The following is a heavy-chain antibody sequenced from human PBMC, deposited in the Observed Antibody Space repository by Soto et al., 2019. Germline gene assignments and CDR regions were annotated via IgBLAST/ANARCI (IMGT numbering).Heavy chain of an antibody. CDR3: ARGFTPKVIDY. CDR1: GGSISDYY. CDR2: LYYSGST. V-gene: IGHV4-59*01. D-gene: IGHD5-18*01. J-gene: IGHJ4*02. Sequence: QVQLKESGPGLVKPSETLSLTCTVSGGSISDYYWSWIRQPPGKGLEWIGYLYYSGSTNYTPSLTSRVTISVDTSKNQFSLKLSSVTAADTAVYYCARGFTPKVIDYWGQGTLVTVSS.